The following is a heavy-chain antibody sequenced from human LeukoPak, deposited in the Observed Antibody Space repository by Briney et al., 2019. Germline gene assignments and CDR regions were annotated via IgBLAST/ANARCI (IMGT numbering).Heavy chain of an antibody. J-gene: IGHJ5*02. CDR2: IIPILGIA. CDR1: GGTFSSYA. Sequence: SVKVSCKASGGTFSSYAISWVRRAPGQGLEWMGRIIPILGIANYAQKFQGRVTTTRNTSISTAYMELSSLRSEDTAVYYCARVEVVPAAFWFDPWGQGTLVTVSS. CDR3: ARVEVVPAAFWFDP. V-gene: IGHV1-69*04. D-gene: IGHD2-2*01.